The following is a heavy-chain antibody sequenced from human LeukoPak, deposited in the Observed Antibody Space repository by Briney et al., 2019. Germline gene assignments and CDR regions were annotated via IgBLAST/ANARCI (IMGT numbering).Heavy chain of an antibody. CDR1: GFTFSSFG. D-gene: IGHD1-26*01. V-gene: IGHV3-30*02. CDR3: AKARYSGSYYGPDY. CDR2: IRYNGSNK. Sequence: GGSLRLSCAASGFTFSSFGMHWVRQAPGKGLEWAAFIRYNGSNKYYADSVKGRFTISRDNSKNTLYLQMNSLRAEDTAVYYCAKARYSGSYYGPDYWGQGTLVTVTS. J-gene: IGHJ4*02.